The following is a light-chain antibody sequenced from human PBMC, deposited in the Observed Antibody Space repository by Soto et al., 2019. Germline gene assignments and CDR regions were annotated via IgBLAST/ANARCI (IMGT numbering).Light chain of an antibody. CDR2: GAS. V-gene: IGKV3-15*01. CDR1: QSVSTN. CDR3: QQYDIGSA. J-gene: IGKJ4*01. Sequence: EIVMTQSPATLPVSPGERATLSCRASQSVSTNLAWYQQKPGQAPRLLIYGASTRATGIPARFSGSGSGTEFTLTISSLQSEDFAVYYCQQYDIGSAFGGGTKVEIK.